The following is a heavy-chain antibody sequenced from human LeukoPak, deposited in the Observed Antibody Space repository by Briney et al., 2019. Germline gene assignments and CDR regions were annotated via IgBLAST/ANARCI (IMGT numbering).Heavy chain of an antibody. V-gene: IGHV4-39*07. CDR1: GGSISSSSYY. D-gene: IGHD3-9*01. CDR3: ARATGNYYYYYMDV. J-gene: IGHJ6*03. CDR2: IYYSGST. Sequence: PSETLSLTCTVSGGSISSSSYYWGWIRQPPGTGLEWIGSIYYSGSTYYNPSLKSRVTISVDTSKNQFSMKLSSVTAADTAVYYCARATGNYYYYYMDVWGKGTTVTVSS.